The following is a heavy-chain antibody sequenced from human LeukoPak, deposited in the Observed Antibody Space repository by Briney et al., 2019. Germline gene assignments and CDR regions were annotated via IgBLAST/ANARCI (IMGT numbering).Heavy chain of an antibody. CDR3: ARTIVGAYYYYYMDV. V-gene: IGHV1-8*03. CDR1: GYTFTGYY. D-gene: IGHD1-26*01. J-gene: IGHJ6*03. CDR2: MNPNSGNT. Sequence: ASVKVSCKASGYTFTGYYMHWVRQAPGQGLEWMGWMNPNSGNTGYAQKFQGRVTITRNTSISTAYMELSSLRSEDTAVYYCARTIVGAYYYYYMDVWGKGTTVTVSS.